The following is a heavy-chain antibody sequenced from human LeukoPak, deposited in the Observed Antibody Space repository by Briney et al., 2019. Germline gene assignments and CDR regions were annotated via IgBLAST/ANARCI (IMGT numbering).Heavy chain of an antibody. J-gene: IGHJ4*02. V-gene: IGHV3-30*02. CDR1: RFTFSSYG. Sequence: GGSLRLSCAASRFTFSSYGFHWVRQAPGKGLEWVAFIRYDGSYKYYADSVKGRFTISRDNSKNTLYLQMNSLRAEDTAVYYCAKDKFSPFDYWGQGTLVTVSS. CDR3: AKDKFSPFDY. CDR2: IRYDGSYK.